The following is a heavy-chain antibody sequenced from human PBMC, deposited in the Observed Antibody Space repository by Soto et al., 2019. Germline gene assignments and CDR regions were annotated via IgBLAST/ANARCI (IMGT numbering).Heavy chain of an antibody. CDR3: ARRFYYFDY. J-gene: IGHJ4*02. CDR1: GGSISSSSYY. V-gene: IGHV4-39*01. Sequence: SETLSLTCTVSGGSISSSSYYWGWIRQPPGKGLEWIGSIYYSGSTYYNPPLKSRVTISVDTSKNQFSLKLSSVTAADTAVYYCARRFYYFDYWGQGTLVTVSS. CDR2: IYYSGST.